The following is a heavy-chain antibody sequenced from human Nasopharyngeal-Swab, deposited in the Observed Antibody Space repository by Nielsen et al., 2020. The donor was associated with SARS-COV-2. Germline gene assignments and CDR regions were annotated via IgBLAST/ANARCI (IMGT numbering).Heavy chain of an antibody. J-gene: IGHJ6*03. D-gene: IGHD5-12*01. CDR1: GFTFSSYS. CDR2: IRSSSSYI. Sequence: GEYLQISCSASGFTFSSYSMNWVRPAPGKGLEWVSSIRSSSSYIYYADSVKGRFTISRDNDKNSLYLQMNTLRAEDTAVYYCARDGPNTIICWVTTNYYYYYYMDVWGKGTTVTVSS. CDR3: ARDGPNTIICWVTTNYYYYYYMDV. V-gene: IGHV3-21*01.